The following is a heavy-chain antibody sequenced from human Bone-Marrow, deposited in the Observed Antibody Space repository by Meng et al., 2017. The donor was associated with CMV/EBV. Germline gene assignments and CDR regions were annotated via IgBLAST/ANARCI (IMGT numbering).Heavy chain of an antibody. CDR2: ISGSGGST. CDR1: GYTFTGYY. D-gene: IGHD2-2*02. V-gene: IGHV3-23*01. CDR3: ARAPRYCSSTSCYMGDYFDY. Sequence: SCKASGYTFTGYYMHWVRQAPGKGLEWVSAISGSGGSTYYADSVKGRFTISRDNSKNTLYLQMNSLRAEDTAVYYCARAPRYCSSTSCYMGDYFDYWGQGTLVTVSS. J-gene: IGHJ4*02.